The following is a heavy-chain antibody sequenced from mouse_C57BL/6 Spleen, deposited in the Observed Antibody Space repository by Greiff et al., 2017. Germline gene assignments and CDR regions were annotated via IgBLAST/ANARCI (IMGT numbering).Heavy chain of an antibody. CDR1: GFNIKNTY. D-gene: IGHD3-2*02. Sequence: VHVKQSVAELVRPGASVKLSCTASGFNIKNTYMHWVKQRPEQGLEWIGRIDPANGNTKYAPKFPGKATITADTSSNTAYLQLSSLPSEDTAIYYCARRGSSGSYYAMDYWGQGTSVTVSS. CDR3: ARRGSSGSYYAMDY. CDR2: IDPANGNT. V-gene: IGHV14-3*01. J-gene: IGHJ4*01.